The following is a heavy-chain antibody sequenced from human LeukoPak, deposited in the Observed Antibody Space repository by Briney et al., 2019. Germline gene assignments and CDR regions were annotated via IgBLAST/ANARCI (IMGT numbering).Heavy chain of an antibody. V-gene: IGHV3-53*01. CDR2: IYSGGST. J-gene: IGHJ5*02. Sequence: GGSLRLSCAASGLTFSSYGMSWVRQAPGKGLEWVSVIYSGGSTYYADSVKGRFTISRDNSKNTLYLQMNSLRAEDTAVYYCVTPNWFDPWGQGTLVTVSS. CDR1: GLTFSSYG. CDR3: VTPNWFDP.